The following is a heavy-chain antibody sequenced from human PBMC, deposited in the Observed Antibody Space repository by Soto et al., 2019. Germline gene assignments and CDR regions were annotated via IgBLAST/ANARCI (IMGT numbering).Heavy chain of an antibody. D-gene: IGHD2-15*01. J-gene: IGHJ6*03. V-gene: IGHV1-3*01. CDR2: INAGNGNT. CDR3: ARKGAVVAATTWSYYYYMDV. CDR1: GYTFTSYA. Sequence: ASVKVSCKASGYTFTSYAMHWVRQAPGQRLEWKGWINAGNGNTKYSQKFQGRVTITRDTSASTAYMELSSLRSEDTAVYYCARKGAVVAATTWSYYYYMDVWGKGTTVTVSS.